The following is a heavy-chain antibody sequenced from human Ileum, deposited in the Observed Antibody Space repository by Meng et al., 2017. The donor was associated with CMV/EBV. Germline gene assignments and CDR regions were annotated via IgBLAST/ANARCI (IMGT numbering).Heavy chain of an antibody. V-gene: IGHV1-2*02. CDR1: GYTFTGYY. Sequence: ASVKVSCKASGYTFTGYYMHWVRQAPGQGIEWMGWINPNSGGTNYAQKFQGRVTMTRDTSISTAYMELSRLRSDDTAVYYCARDVDDILTGYYSGMDVWGQGTTVTVSS. CDR2: INPNSGGT. J-gene: IGHJ6*02. CDR3: ARDVDDILTGYYSGMDV. D-gene: IGHD3-9*01.